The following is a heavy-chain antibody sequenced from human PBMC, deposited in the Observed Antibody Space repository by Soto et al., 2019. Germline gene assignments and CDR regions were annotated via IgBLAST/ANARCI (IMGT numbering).Heavy chain of an antibody. D-gene: IGHD6-19*01. Sequence: QVQVVQSGAEEKKPGASVKVSCTASGYTFTGYAMHWVRQAPGQRLEWMGWINAGNGNTKYSQKFQGRVTITRDTSASTAYMELSSLRSEDTAVYYCVRAVAVAADFDYWGQGTLVTVSS. CDR1: GYTFTGYA. CDR2: INAGNGNT. CDR3: VRAVAVAADFDY. V-gene: IGHV1-3*05. J-gene: IGHJ4*02.